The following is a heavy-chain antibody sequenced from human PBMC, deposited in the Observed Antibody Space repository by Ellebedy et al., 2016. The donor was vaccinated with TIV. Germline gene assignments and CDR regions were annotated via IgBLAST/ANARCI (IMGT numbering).Heavy chain of an antibody. Sequence: MPSETLSLTCAVYGGSFSGYYWSWIRPPPGKGLEWIGEINHSGSTNYNPSLKSRVTVSVDTSKNQFSLKLSSVTAADTAVYYCARSLRWQPEYFQHWGQGTLVTVSS. CDR1: GGSFSGYY. CDR3: ARSLRWQPEYFQH. CDR2: INHSGST. V-gene: IGHV4-34*01. D-gene: IGHD4-23*01. J-gene: IGHJ1*01.